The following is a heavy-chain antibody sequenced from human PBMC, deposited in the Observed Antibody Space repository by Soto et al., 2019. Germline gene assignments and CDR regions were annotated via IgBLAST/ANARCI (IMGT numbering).Heavy chain of an antibody. J-gene: IGHJ5*02. CDR2: IYYSGST. V-gene: IGHV4-39*01. CDR1: GGSISSSSYY. D-gene: IGHD3-3*01. Sequence: QLQLQESGPGLVKPSETLSLTCTVSGGSISSSSYYWGWIRQPPGKGLEWIGGIYYSGSTYYNPSLQSRVTISGDTSKNQFSLKRSSVTAADTAVYYCARGVLRFLEWLSLGWFDPWGQGTLVTVSS. CDR3: ARGVLRFLEWLSLGWFDP.